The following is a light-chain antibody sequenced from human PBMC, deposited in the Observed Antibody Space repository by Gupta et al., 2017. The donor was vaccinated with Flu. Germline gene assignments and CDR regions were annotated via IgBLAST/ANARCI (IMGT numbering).Light chain of an antibody. Sequence: PSSLSASVGDRVTITCRASQGIRNELGWYQQKPGKAPKRLIYYSSSLHSGVPSRFSGSGSETEFTLTISSLQPEDFATYYCLQHSAFPFTFGQGTKVEIK. CDR2: YSS. CDR3: LQHSAFPFT. V-gene: IGKV1-17*01. CDR1: QGIRNE. J-gene: IGKJ2*01.